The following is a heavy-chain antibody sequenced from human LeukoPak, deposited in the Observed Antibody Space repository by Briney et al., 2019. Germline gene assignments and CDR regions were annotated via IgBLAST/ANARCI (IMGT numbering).Heavy chain of an antibody. J-gene: IGHJ2*01. CDR1: GGSISSGGYS. D-gene: IGHD1-14*01. Sequence: SETLSLTCAVSGGSISSGGYSWSWIRQPPGKGLEWIGYINHSGSTNYNPSLKSRVTISVDTSKNQFSLKLSSVTAADTAVYYCARGVITRLRYFDLWGRGTLVTVSS. CDR3: ARGVITRLRYFDL. CDR2: INHSGST. V-gene: IGHV4-30-2*01.